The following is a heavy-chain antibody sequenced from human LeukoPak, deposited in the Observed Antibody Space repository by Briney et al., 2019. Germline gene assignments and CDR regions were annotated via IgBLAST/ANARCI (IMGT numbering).Heavy chain of an antibody. V-gene: IGHV3-23*01. Sequence: PGGSLRLSCAASGFTFSSYAMSWVRQAPGKGLEWVSGISGSGGSTYYADSVKGQFTISRDNSKNTLYLQMNSLRAEDTAVYYCAKDRSSSWYGGGFDPWGQGTLVTVSS. CDR1: GFTFSSYA. CDR2: ISGSGGST. CDR3: AKDRSSSWYGGGFDP. D-gene: IGHD6-13*01. J-gene: IGHJ5*02.